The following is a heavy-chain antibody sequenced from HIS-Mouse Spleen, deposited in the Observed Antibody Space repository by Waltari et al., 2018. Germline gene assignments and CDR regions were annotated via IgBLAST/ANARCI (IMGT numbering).Heavy chain of an antibody. J-gene: IGHJ4*02. D-gene: IGHD6-13*01. CDR1: GFTFSSYW. V-gene: IGHV3-7*01. CDR3: ARYSYSSSWYFDY. CDR2: IKQDGSEK. Sequence: EVQLVESGGGLVQPGGSLRLSCAASGFTFSSYWMSWVRQAPGKGLEWVANIKQDGSEKYYVDSVKGRFTISRDNAKNSLYLQMNSLRAEDTAVYYCARYSYSSSWYFDYWGQGTLVTVSS.